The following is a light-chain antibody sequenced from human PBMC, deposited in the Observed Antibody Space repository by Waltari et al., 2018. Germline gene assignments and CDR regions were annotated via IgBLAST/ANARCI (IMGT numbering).Light chain of an antibody. V-gene: IGKV3-11*01. CDR2: DAS. CDR1: QRVSSY. Sequence: EIVLTQSPATLSLSPGERATLSCRASQRVSSYLAWYQQKPGQAPRLLIYDASNRATGIPARFSGSGSGTDFTLTISSLEPEDFAVYYCQQSYGVPISFGGGTKVEI. CDR3: QQSYGVPIS. J-gene: IGKJ4*01.